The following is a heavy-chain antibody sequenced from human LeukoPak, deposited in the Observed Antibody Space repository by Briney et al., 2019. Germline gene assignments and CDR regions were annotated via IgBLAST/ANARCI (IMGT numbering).Heavy chain of an antibody. Sequence: GGSLRLSCAASGFTFISYDMHWVRQATGKGLEWVSAIGTAGDTYYPGSVKGRFTISRENAKNSLYLQMNSLRAGDTAVYYCARVSLSSIDSSSWFYFDYWGQGTLVTVSS. CDR2: IGTAGDT. D-gene: IGHD6-13*01. CDR1: GFTFISYD. V-gene: IGHV3-13*01. CDR3: ARVSLSSIDSSSWFYFDY. J-gene: IGHJ4*02.